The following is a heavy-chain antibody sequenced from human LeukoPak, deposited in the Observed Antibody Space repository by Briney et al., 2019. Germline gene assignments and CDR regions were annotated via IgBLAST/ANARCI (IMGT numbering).Heavy chain of an antibody. Sequence: GGSLRLSCAASGFTFSSYSMNWVRQAPGKGLEWVSSISSSSSYIYYADSVKGRFTISRDNAHNTLYLQMNSLRAEDTGVYYCAREGGYCSLGSCYGGYADYWGQGALVTVSS. CDR2: ISSSSSYI. D-gene: IGHD2-15*01. V-gene: IGHV3-21*01. J-gene: IGHJ4*02. CDR1: GFTFSSYS. CDR3: AREGGYCSLGSCYGGYADY.